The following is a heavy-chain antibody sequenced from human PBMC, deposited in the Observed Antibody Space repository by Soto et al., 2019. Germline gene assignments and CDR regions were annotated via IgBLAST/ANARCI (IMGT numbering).Heavy chain of an antibody. D-gene: IGHD4-17*01. CDR2: FYYGGST. CDR3: VKGRNQRWPFDY. V-gene: IGHV4-59*02. Sequence: PSETLSLTCTVSGSFVSSYYWSWIRQPPGKGLEWIGYFYYGGSTSSNPSLESRVTTSVDTSKNEFSLKLTSVTAADTALYYCVKGRNQRWPFDYWGQGTLVTVSS. CDR1: GSFVSSYY. J-gene: IGHJ4*02.